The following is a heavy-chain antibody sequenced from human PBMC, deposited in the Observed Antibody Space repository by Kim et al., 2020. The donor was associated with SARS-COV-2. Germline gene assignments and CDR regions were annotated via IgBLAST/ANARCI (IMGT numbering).Heavy chain of an antibody. J-gene: IGHJ4*02. V-gene: IGHV4-59*01. CDR1: GGSISSYY. CDR2: IYYSGST. Sequence: SETLSLTCTASGGSISSYYWSWIRQPPGKGLEWIGYIYYSGSTNYNPSLKSRVTISVDTSKNQFSLKLSSVTATDTAVYYCARGGRLWPVVGFDYWGQGTLVTVSS. CDR3: ARGGRLWPVVGFDY. D-gene: IGHD5-18*01.